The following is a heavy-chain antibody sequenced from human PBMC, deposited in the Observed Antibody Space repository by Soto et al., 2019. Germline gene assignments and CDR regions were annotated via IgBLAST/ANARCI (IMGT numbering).Heavy chain of an antibody. CDR3: ARGGSIAAAGYYFDY. J-gene: IGHJ4*02. Sequence: PSETLSLTCTVSGGSISSYYWSWIRQPPGKGLEWIGYIYYSGSTNYNPSLKSRVTISVDTSKNQFSLKLSSVTAADTAVYYCARGGSIAAAGYYFDYWGQGTLVTVSS. D-gene: IGHD6-13*01. V-gene: IGHV4-59*01. CDR1: GGSISSYY. CDR2: IYYSGST.